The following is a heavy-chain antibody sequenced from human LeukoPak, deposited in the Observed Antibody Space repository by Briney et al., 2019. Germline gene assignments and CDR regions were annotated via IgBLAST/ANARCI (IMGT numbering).Heavy chain of an antibody. CDR2: IKQDGSEK. CDR3: ARVYYDILTGYFWNHYYYGMDV. CDR1: GFTFSSYW. V-gene: IGHV3-7*01. J-gene: IGHJ6*02. Sequence: GGSLRLSCAASGFTFSSYWMSWVRQAPGKGLEWVANIKQDGSEKYYVDPVKDRFTISRDNAKNSLYLQMNSLRAEDTAVYYCARVYYDILTGYFWNHYYYGMDVWGQGTTVTVSS. D-gene: IGHD3-9*01.